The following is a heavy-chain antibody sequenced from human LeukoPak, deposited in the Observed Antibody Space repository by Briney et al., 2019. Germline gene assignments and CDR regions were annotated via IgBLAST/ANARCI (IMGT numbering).Heavy chain of an antibody. CDR2: ISGSGSPI. CDR3: ARPRGSSIDS. V-gene: IGHV3-11*01. Sequence: PGGSLRLSCAASGFSFSDHYMTWVRQAPGKGLEWISYISGSGSPIYHADSVKGRFTISRDNAKNTLFLQMNSLRDEDTAVYYCARPRGSSIDSWGQGTLVTVSS. J-gene: IGHJ4*02. CDR1: GFSFSDHY. D-gene: IGHD2-2*01.